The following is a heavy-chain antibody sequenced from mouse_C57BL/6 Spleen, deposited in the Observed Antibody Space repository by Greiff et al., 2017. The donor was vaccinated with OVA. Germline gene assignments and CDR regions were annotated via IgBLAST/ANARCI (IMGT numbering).Heavy chain of an antibody. CDR1: GYTFTDYN. Sequence: EVQLVESGPELVKPGASVKMSCKASGYTFTDYNMHWVKQSPGKSLEWIGYIYPNNGGTSYNQKFKGKATLTVDKSSSTAYMELRSLTSEDSAVYYCAQIITTVPRGFDVWGTGTTVTVSS. CDR2: IYPNNGGT. V-gene: IGHV1-22*01. D-gene: IGHD1-1*01. CDR3: AQIITTVPRGFDV. J-gene: IGHJ1*03.